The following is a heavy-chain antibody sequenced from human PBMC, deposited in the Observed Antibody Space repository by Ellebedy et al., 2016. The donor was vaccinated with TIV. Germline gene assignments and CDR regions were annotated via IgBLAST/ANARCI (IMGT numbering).Heavy chain of an antibody. CDR3: ASLENWREMAFDY. CDR1: GYTFTGYY. Sequence: AASVKVSCKASGYTFTGYYLHWVRQAPGQGLAWMGWINCNSGDTKYAQKFQDWVTMTRDTSSSTAYMELNRLKSDDTAVYYCASLENWREMAFDYWGQGSLVIVSS. J-gene: IGHJ4*02. D-gene: IGHD5-24*01. V-gene: IGHV1-2*04. CDR2: INCNSGDT.